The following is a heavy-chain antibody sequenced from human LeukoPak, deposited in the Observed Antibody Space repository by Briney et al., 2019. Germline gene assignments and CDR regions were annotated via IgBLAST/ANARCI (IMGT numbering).Heavy chain of an antibody. CDR1: GFTFSSYW. D-gene: IGHD6-13*01. V-gene: IGHV3-7*01. CDR3: ASSPPAAAGSWNDY. J-gene: IGHJ4*02. CDR2: IKQDRSEK. Sequence: GGSLRLSCAVSGFTFSSYWMSWVRQAPGKGLEWVANIKQDRSEKYYVDSVKGRFTISRDNAKNSLYLQMNSLRAEDTAVYYCASSPPAAAGSWNDYWGQGTLVTVSS.